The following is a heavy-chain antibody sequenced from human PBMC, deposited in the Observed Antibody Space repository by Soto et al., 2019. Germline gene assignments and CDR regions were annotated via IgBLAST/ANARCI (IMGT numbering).Heavy chain of an antibody. Sequence: QVQLVESGGGVVQPGRSLRLSCAASGFTFSSYGMHGVRQAPGKGLEWVAVIWYDGSNKYYADSVKGRFTISRDNSKNTLYLQMNSLRAADTAVYYCARAYCRGGSCYPGYYYYGMDVWGQGTTVTVSS. CDR1: GFTFSSYG. J-gene: IGHJ6*02. CDR2: IWYDGSNK. CDR3: ARAYCRGGSCYPGYYYYGMDV. V-gene: IGHV3-33*01. D-gene: IGHD2-15*01.